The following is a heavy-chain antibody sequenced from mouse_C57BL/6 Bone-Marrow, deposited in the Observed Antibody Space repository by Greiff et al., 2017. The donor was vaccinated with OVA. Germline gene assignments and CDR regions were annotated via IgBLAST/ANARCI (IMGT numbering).Heavy chain of an antibody. D-gene: IGHD2-1*01. CDR3: ASIYSPY. J-gene: IGHJ2*01. CDR1: GYTFTDYY. V-gene: IGHV1-26*01. Sequence: VQLQQSGPELVKPGASVKISCKASGYTFTDYYMNWVKQSHGKSLEWIGDINPNNGGTSYNQKFKGKATLTVDKSSSTAYMELRSLTSEDSAVYYCASIYSPYWGQGTTLTVSS. CDR2: INPNNGGT.